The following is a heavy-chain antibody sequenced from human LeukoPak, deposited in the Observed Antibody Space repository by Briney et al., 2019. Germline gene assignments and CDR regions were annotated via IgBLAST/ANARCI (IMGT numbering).Heavy chain of an antibody. V-gene: IGHV3-72*01. CDR1: GVTLSDHH. Sequence: GGSLRLSCAASGVTLSDHHMDWVRQAPGKGLEWVGRTRDRARGYTTEYAASVKGRFTISRDESKTLVYLQMNSLRTEDTAVYFCARDGAEGDNSAFDMWGQGTVVTVSS. CDR3: ARDGAEGDNSAFDM. CDR2: TRDRARGYTT. D-gene: IGHD3-22*01. J-gene: IGHJ3*02.